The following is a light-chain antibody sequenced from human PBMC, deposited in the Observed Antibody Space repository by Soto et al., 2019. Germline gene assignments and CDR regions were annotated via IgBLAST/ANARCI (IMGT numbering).Light chain of an antibody. CDR2: DDD. Sequence: SYVLTQPPSESVAPGQTATITCGGDNIGSKIVHWYQHNPGQAPVLVVHDDDDRPSGIPERFSGSNSGQTATLTISRVEAGDEADYYCQVWVGPSERIFGGGTKLTVL. CDR3: QVWVGPSERI. CDR1: NIGSKI. J-gene: IGLJ2*01. V-gene: IGLV3-21*02.